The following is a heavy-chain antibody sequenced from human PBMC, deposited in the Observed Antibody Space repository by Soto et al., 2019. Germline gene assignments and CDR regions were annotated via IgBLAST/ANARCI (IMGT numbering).Heavy chain of an antibody. D-gene: IGHD2-15*01. J-gene: IGHJ4*02. CDR3: ASREGVAGPATYISPGYYFDC. V-gene: IGHV1-69*06. CDR1: GGTFSKFV. Sequence: QVQLVQSGAEVKKPGSSVKVSCRASGGTFSKFVVSWVRQAPGQGLEWMGGIIPLFGTTNYAQKFQGRVTFTADKSTTTAYMELSSLRSDDTAVYYCASREGVAGPATYISPGYYFDCWGQGTLVTVSS. CDR2: IIPLFGTT.